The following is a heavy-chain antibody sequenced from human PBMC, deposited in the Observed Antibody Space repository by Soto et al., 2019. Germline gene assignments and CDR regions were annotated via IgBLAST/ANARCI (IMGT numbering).Heavy chain of an antibody. J-gene: IGHJ5*02. D-gene: IGHD3-22*01. Sequence: SVKVSCKASGGTFSSYAISWVRQAPGQGLEWMGGIIPIFGTANYAQKFQGRVTITADESTSTAYMELSSLRSEDTAVYYCARGPPYYYDSSGYYYWFDPWGQGTPVTVSS. CDR1: GGTFSSYA. CDR3: ARGPPYYYDSSGYYYWFDP. V-gene: IGHV1-69*13. CDR2: IIPIFGTA.